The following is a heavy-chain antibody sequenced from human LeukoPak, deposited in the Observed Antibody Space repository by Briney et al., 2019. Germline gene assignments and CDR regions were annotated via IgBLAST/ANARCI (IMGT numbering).Heavy chain of an antibody. D-gene: IGHD6-19*01. V-gene: IGHV3-30*03. Sequence: GGSLRLSCAASGFTFSSYGMHWVRQAPGKGLEWVAVISYDGSNKYYADSMKGRFTISRDNSKNTLYLQMNSLRAEDTAVYYCAAGSDSSGWEWGQGTLVTVSS. CDR1: GFTFSSYG. CDR2: ISYDGSNK. CDR3: AAGSDSSGWE. J-gene: IGHJ4*02.